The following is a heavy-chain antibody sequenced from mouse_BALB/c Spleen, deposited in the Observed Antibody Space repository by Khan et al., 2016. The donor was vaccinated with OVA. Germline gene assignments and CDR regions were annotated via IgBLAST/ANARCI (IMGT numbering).Heavy chain of an antibody. D-gene: IGHD2-12*01. J-gene: IGHJ3*01. V-gene: IGHV1-61*01. CDR1: GYTFTSFW. CDR2: IDPSDSET. Sequence: QVQLKQSGAELVRPGASVKLSCKASGYTFTSFWMNWVTERPGQGLEWIGMIDPSDSETHYNQMFKDKATLTVDKSSRPAYMQLSGLTSEDSAVCSCASGGYVTSFAYWGQGTLVTVSA. CDR3: ASGGYVTSFAY.